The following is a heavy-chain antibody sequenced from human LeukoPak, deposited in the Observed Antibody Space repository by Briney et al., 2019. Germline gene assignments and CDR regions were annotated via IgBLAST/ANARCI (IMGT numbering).Heavy chain of an antibody. V-gene: IGHV1-2*02. CDR2: INPNSGGT. CDR1: GYTFTGYY. Sequence: ASVKVSCKASGYTFTGYYMHWVRQAPGQGLEWMGWINPNSGGTNYAQKFQGRVTMTRDTSISTAYMELSRLRSDDTAVYYCARLSIVVVITDADFDYWGQGTLVTVSS. J-gene: IGHJ4*02. CDR3: ARLSIVVVITDADFDY. D-gene: IGHD3-22*01.